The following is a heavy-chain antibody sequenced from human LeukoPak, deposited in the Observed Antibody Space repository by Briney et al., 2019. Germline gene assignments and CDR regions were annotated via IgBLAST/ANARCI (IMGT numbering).Heavy chain of an antibody. Sequence: ASVKVSCKASGYTFTSYAMNWVRQAPGQGLEWMGWISAYNGNTNYAQKLQGRVTMTTDTSTSTAYMELRSLRSDDTAVYYCARRLRRGSYSLDAFDIWGQGTMVTVS. CDR2: ISAYNGNT. D-gene: IGHD3-10*01. CDR3: ARRLRRGSYSLDAFDI. V-gene: IGHV1-18*01. CDR1: GYTFTSYA. J-gene: IGHJ3*02.